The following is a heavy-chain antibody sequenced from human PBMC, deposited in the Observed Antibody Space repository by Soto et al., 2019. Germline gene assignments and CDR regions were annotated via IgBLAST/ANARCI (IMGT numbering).Heavy chain of an antibody. CDR2: ISWDGGST. Sequence: EVQLVESGGVVVQPGGSLRLSCAASGFTFDDYTMHWVRQAPGKGLEWVSLISWDGGSTYYADSVKGRFTISRDNSKNSLYLQMNSLRTEDTALYYCAKNRIGGSGCPDYWGQGTLVTVSS. V-gene: IGHV3-43*01. J-gene: IGHJ4*02. CDR1: GFTFDDYT. D-gene: IGHD2-15*01. CDR3: AKNRIGGSGCPDY.